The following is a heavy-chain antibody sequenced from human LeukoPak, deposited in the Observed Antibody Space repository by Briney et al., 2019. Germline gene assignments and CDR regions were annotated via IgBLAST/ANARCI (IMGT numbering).Heavy chain of an antibody. D-gene: IGHD5-18*01. CDR3: ARGYSNNRNYYYMDV. J-gene: IGHJ6*03. CDR2: ISHSGST. CDR1: DDSISSGAYY. Sequence: PSETLSLTCTVTDDSISSGAYYWTWIRQPPGKGLEWIGYISHSGSTYYNPSLKSRVTISVDTSKNQFSLKLSSVTAADTAVYYCARGYSNNRNYYYMDVWGKGTTVTVSS. V-gene: IGHV4-61*08.